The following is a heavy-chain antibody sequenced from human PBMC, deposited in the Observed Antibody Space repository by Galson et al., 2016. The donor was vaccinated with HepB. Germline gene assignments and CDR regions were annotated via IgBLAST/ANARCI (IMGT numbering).Heavy chain of an antibody. D-gene: IGHD4-17*01. V-gene: IGHV4-31*03. J-gene: IGHJ4*02. CDR3: ARDGHDYGLDYFDY. CDR1: GDSISDGGYY. CDR2: IYYSGRT. Sequence: TLSLTCTVSGDSISDGGYYWNWIRQHPGTGLEWIGYIYYSGRTDYNPSLKSRIAISVDTSKNQFSLKLSSVTVADTAVYYCARDGHDYGLDYFDYWGQGILVTVSS.